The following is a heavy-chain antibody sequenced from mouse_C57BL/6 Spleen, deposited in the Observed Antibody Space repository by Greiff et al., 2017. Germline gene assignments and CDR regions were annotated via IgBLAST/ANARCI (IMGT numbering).Heavy chain of an antibody. D-gene: IGHD1-1*01. Sequence: VHLVESGPGLVQPSQSLSITCTVSGFSLTSYGVHWVRQSPGKGLEWLGVIWSGGSTDYNGAFISRLSISKDNSKSQVFFKMNSLQADDTAIYYCARNYYGSSLYWYFDVWGTGTTVTVSS. CDR2: IWSGGST. CDR1: GFSLTSYG. J-gene: IGHJ1*03. CDR3: ARNYYGSSLYWYFDV. V-gene: IGHV2-2*01.